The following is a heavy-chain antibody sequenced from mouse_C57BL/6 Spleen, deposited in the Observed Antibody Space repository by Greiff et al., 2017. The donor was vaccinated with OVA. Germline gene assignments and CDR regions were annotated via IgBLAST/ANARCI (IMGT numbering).Heavy chain of an antibody. D-gene: IGHD1-1*01. J-gene: IGHJ3*01. CDR3: ANYYGSSYGGFAY. CDR1: GYTFTSYW. V-gene: IGHV1-61*01. Sequence: VQLKQPGAELVRPGSSVKLSCKASGYTFTSYWMDWVKQRPGQGLEWIGNIYPSDSETHYNQKFKDKATLTVDKSSSTAYMQLSSLTSEDSAVYYCANYYGSSYGGFAYWGQGTLVTVSA. CDR2: IYPSDSET.